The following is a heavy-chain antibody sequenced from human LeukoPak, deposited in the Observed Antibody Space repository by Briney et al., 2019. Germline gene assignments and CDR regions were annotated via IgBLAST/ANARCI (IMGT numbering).Heavy chain of an antibody. Sequence: GGSLRLSCAASGFTFSNAWMSWVRQAPGKGLEGVGSIKTKTDGGTRDYAAPVKGRFTISRDDSKNTLYLQMNSLRAEDTAVYYCAKDFWVLNTAMVTGDNWGQGTLVTVSS. CDR2: IKTKTDGGTR. V-gene: IGHV3-15*01. D-gene: IGHD5-18*01. J-gene: IGHJ4*02. CDR3: AKDFWVLNTAMVTGDN. CDR1: GFTFSNAW.